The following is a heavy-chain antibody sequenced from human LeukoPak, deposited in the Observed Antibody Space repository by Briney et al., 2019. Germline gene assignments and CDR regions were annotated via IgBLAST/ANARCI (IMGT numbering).Heavy chain of an antibody. CDR2: INSDGGST. CDR1: GFTFSSYW. D-gene: IGHD2-2*02. Sequence: GGSLRLSCAASGFTFSSYWMHWVRQAPGKGLVWVSRINSDGGSTIYADSVKGRFTISRDNAKNTLYLQMNSLRAEDTAVYYCARAPYTTGRSFYFDSWGQGTLVTVSS. J-gene: IGHJ4*02. V-gene: IGHV3-74*01. CDR3: ARAPYTTGRSFYFDS.